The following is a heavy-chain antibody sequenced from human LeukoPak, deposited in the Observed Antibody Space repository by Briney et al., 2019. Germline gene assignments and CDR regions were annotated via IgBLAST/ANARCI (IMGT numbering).Heavy chain of an antibody. V-gene: IGHV3-23*01. CDR1: GLTFSSQA. CDR2: ISGSGNSI. D-gene: IGHD6-19*01. J-gene: IGHJ4*02. CDR3: ARGKGSSGSGY. Sequence: GGSLRLSCAASGLTFSSQAINWVRQAPGKGLEWVSGISGSGNSIYYADSVKGRFTISRDNSQNTLYLQMNSLRAEDTAVYYCARGKGSSGSGYWGQGTLVTVSS.